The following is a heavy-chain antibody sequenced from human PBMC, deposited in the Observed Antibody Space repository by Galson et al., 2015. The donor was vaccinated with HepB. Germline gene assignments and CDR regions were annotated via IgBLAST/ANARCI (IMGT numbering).Heavy chain of an antibody. CDR2: IYYSGST. D-gene: IGHD2-21*01. J-gene: IGHJ2*01. CDR1: SSGDYY. CDR3: ARERNFNCGGDCSHWYFDL. V-gene: IGHV4-30-4*01. Sequence: SSGDYYWSWIRQPPGKGLEWIGYIYYSGSTYYNPSLKSRVTISVDPSKNQFSLKLSSVTAADTAVYYCARERNFNCGGDCSHWYFDLWCRGTLVTV.